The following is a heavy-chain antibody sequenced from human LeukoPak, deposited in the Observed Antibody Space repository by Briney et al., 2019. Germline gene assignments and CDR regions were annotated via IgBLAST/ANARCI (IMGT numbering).Heavy chain of an antibody. CDR2: ISYDGSNK. Sequence: GGSLGLSCAASGFTFSSYGMHWVRQAPGKGLEWVAVISYDGSNKYYADSVKGRFTISRDNSKNTLYLQMNSLRAEDTAVYYCAKAYYDFWSGYYNSYFDYWGQGTLVTVSS. J-gene: IGHJ4*02. D-gene: IGHD3-3*01. V-gene: IGHV3-30*18. CDR3: AKAYYDFWSGYYNSYFDY. CDR1: GFTFSSYG.